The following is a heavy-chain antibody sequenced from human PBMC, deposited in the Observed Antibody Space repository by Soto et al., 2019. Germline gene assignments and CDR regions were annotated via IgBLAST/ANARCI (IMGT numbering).Heavy chain of an antibody. Sequence: EVQLVESGGGLVQPGGSLRVSCAASGFTFGSYWMNWVRQAPGKGLVWVSRIDSDGSSTTYADSVKGRFTTSRDNAKNTLYLQMSSLRVDDTAMYYCARGRPYGMDVWGQGTTVTVS. CDR2: IDSDGSST. CDR1: GFTFGSYW. V-gene: IGHV3-74*01. CDR3: ARGRPYGMDV. J-gene: IGHJ6*02.